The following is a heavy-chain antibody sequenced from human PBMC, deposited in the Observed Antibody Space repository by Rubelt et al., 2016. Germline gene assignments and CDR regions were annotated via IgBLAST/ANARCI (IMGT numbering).Heavy chain of an antibody. D-gene: IGHD4-23*01. CDR2: ITNSGSII. V-gene: IGHV3-48*02. CDR3: ATDYGGNSVRFDY. J-gene: IGHJ4*02. Sequence: GGGLEWVSYITNSGSIIYYADSVKGRFTISRDNAKNSLYLQMNSLRDEDTAVYYCATDYGGNSVRFDYWGQGTLVTVSS.